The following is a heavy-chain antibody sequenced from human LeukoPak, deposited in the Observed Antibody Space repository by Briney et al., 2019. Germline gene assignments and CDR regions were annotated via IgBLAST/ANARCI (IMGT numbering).Heavy chain of an antibody. D-gene: IGHD6-6*01. CDR3: ARFVARQISP. Sequence: PSETLSLTCAVSGGSISSGGYSWSWIRQPPGKGLEWIGYIYHSGSTYYNPSLKSRVTISVDRSKNQFSLKLSSVTAADTAVYYCARFVARQISPWGQGTLVTVSS. CDR1: GGSISSGGYS. CDR2: IYHSGST. J-gene: IGHJ5*02. V-gene: IGHV4-30-2*01.